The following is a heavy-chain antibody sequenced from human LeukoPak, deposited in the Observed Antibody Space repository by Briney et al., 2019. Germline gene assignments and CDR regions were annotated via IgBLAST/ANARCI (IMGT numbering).Heavy chain of an antibody. Sequence: GGSLRLSCAGSGFIFNNYAAHWVRQPPGKGLEWVSGISWNSGTIDYADSVRGRFTISRDNAKNSLYLQMDSLRVEDTAFYYCAKDNRRHYTSGPNPDSLHWGQGALVTVSS. CDR2: ISWNSGTI. J-gene: IGHJ4*02. V-gene: IGHV3-9*01. CDR1: GFIFNNYA. CDR3: AKDNRRHYTSGPNPDSLH. D-gene: IGHD6-19*01.